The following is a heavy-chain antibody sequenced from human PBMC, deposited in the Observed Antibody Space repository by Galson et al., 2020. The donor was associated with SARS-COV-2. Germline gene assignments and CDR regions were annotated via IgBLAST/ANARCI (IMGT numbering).Heavy chain of an antibody. V-gene: IGHV1-2*02. CDR3: ARGDREYYGSGSYSHFGY. D-gene: IGHD3-10*01. CDR1: GYTFTAYF. J-gene: IGHJ4*02. CDR2: INPNNGAS. Sequence: ASVKVSCKASGYTFTAYFLHWLRQAPGQGLEYMGWINPNNGASKYAPKFQGAVTMTTDTSTTTAHMELSRLTSDDTAVYYFARGDREYYGSGSYSHFGYWGQGTRVTVS.